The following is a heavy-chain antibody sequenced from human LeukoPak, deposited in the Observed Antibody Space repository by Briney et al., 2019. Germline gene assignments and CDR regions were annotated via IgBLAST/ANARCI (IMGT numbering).Heavy chain of an antibody. J-gene: IGHJ1*01. CDR3: ARHSSGWYSPYFQH. D-gene: IGHD6-19*01. V-gene: IGHV4-39*01. CDR1: GGSISSSSYY. Sequence: QLQLQESGPGLVKPSKTLSLTCTLSGGSISSSSYYWGCVRQPPGKGLEWVGRIYYSGSTYYSPSLKSRVTISVDTSKNQFSLKLSSVTAADTAVYYCARHSSGWYSPYFQHWGQGTLVTVSS. CDR2: IYYSGST.